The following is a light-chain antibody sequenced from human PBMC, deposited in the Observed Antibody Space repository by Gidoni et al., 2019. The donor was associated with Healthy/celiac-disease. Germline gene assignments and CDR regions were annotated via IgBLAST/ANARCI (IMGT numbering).Light chain of an antibody. CDR3: QQSYSTSYT. J-gene: IGKJ2*01. CDR1: QSISSY. V-gene: IGKV1-39*01. CDR2: AAP. Sequence: DIQMTQSPSSLSASVGDRVPITCRASQSISSYLNWYQQKPGKAPKLLIYAAPSLQSGVPSRFSGSGSGTDFTLTISSLQPEDFATYYCQQSYSTSYTFXXXTKLEIK.